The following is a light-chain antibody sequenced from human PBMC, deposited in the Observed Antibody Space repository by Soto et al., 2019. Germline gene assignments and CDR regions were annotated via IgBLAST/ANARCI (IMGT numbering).Light chain of an antibody. CDR3: QQYNNWPPIT. V-gene: IGKV3-15*01. Sequence: EIVMTQSPVTLSVSPWERATLSCRASQSVTNSYLAWYQQKPGQAPRLLIFGASTRAAGIPARFSGSGSGTEFTLTISSLQSEDFAVYYCQQYNNWPPITFGQGTRLEI. CDR1: QSVTNSY. J-gene: IGKJ5*01. CDR2: GAS.